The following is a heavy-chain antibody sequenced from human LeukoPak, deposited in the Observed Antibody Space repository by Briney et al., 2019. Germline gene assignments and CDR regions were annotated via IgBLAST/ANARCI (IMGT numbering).Heavy chain of an antibody. CDR3: AKYAYNWNAPDGFDM. Sequence: GGSLRLPCAASGFSFSSYAMHWVRQAPGKGLEWVQFIRYDGSDKFYADSVKGRFTISRDNSESTLFLQMNSLRTDDTSVYFCAKYAYNWNAPDGFDMWGQGTMVIVSS. D-gene: IGHD1-1*01. V-gene: IGHV3-30*02. CDR2: IRYDGSDK. CDR1: GFSFSSYA. J-gene: IGHJ3*02.